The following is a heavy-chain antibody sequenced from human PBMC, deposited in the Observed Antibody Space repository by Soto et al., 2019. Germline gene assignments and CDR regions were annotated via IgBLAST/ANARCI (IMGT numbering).Heavy chain of an antibody. J-gene: IGHJ3*01. CDR3: ATLDTPFAFDV. V-gene: IGHV4-59*01. CDR2: MYYSGDT. Sequence: SETLSLTCTVSGGSISSYYWSWLRQPPGKGLEWIAYMYYSGDTNXNPSLKSRVTMAVDTSKRQFSLKLRSVTAADTAVYYCATLDTPFAFDVWGQGAMVTVSS. CDR1: GGSISSYY. D-gene: IGHD5-18*01.